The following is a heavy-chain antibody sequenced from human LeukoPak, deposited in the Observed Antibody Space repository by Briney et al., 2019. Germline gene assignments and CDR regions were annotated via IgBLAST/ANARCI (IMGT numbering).Heavy chain of an antibody. J-gene: IGHJ4*02. Sequence: SETLSLTCTVSGGSISSYYWSWIRQPPGKGLEWIAYIYYSGSTNYNPSLKSRVTISVDTSKNQFSLKMSSVTAAETAVYYCARTRRYYDSSGCFDLWGEGTLVTVSS. V-gene: IGHV4-59*08. D-gene: IGHD3-22*01. CDR2: IYYSGST. CDR3: ARTRRYYDSSGCFDL. CDR1: GGSISSYY.